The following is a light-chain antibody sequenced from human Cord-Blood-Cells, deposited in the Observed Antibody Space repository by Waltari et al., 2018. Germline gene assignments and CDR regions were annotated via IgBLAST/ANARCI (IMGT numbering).Light chain of an antibody. Sequence: QSALTQPASVSGSPGQSLTISCTGTSSDVGSYNLVSWYQQHPGKAPKLMIYEGSKRPSGVSNRFSGSESGNTASLTISGLQAEDEADYYCCSYAGSSTWVFGGGTKLTVL. V-gene: IGLV2-23*01. J-gene: IGLJ3*02. CDR3: CSYAGSSTWV. CDR2: EGS. CDR1: SSDVGSYNL.